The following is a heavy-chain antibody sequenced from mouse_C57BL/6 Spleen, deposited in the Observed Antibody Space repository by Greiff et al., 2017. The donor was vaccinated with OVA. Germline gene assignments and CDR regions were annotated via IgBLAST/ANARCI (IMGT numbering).Heavy chain of an antibody. Sequence: VQLQQSGPELVKPGASVKIPCKASGYTFTDYNMDWVQQSHGKSLEWIGDINPNNGGTIYNQKVKGKATLTVDKSYSTAYMELRSLRSEDTAVYYCARGRYYSGSSDFYYWGQGTTLTVSS. CDR2: INPNNGGT. D-gene: IGHD1-1*01. CDR1: GYTFTDYN. CDR3: ARGRYYSGSSDFYY. J-gene: IGHJ2*01. V-gene: IGHV1-18*01.